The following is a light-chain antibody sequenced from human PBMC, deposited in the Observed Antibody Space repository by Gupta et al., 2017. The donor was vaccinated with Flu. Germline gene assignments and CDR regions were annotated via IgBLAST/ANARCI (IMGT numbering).Light chain of an antibody. V-gene: IGKV1-39*01. J-gene: IGKJ5*01. Sequence: PSSLSVSVADRVAVTCRASDRISSYLNWYHEKPRKAPNLLLYTASSLQSRVPSRFSGSGSVTDFTLTISRLQPEDFATYSCEQSDKAPLTFGEGTRLEIK. CDR3: EQSDKAPLT. CDR2: TAS. CDR1: DRISSY.